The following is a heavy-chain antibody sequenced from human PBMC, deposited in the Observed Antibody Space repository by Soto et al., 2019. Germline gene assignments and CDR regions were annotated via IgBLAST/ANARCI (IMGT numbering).Heavy chain of an antibody. J-gene: IGHJ6*02. V-gene: IGHV1-24*01. D-gene: IGHD5-18*01. CDR2: FDPEDGET. CDR1: GYTLTELS. Sequence: ASVKVSCKVSGYTLTELSMHWVRQAPGKGLEWMGGFDPEDGETIYAQKFQGRVTMTEDTSTDTAYMELSSLRSEDTAVYYCATDLYTAMAVSRYYYGMDVWGXGTTVNVSS. CDR3: ATDLYTAMAVSRYYYGMDV.